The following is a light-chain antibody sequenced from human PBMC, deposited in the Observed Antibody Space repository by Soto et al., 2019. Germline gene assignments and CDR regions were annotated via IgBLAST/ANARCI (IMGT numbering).Light chain of an antibody. CDR1: QNVNSNL. J-gene: IGKJ2*01. Sequence: EIVLTQSPGTLSLSPGERATLSCRASQNVNSNLFAWYQQKPGQAPRLLIYGISTRATGIPDRFSGSGSGTDFTLTISRLEPEDFAVYYCQQYGGSPLYTFGQGTKLEIK. CDR3: QQYGGSPLYT. CDR2: GIS. V-gene: IGKV3-20*01.